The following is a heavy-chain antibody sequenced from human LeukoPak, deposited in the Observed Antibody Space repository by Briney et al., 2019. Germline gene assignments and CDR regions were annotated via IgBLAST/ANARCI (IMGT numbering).Heavy chain of an antibody. D-gene: IGHD3-16*01. CDR3: ARDYELAYFDY. CDR1: GGSISSYY. Sequence: SETLSLTCTVSGGSISSYYWSWIRQPPGKGLEWIGYIYYSGSTNYNPSLKSRVTISVDTSKNQFSLKLNSVTAADRAVYYCARDYELAYFDYWGQGTLVTVSS. V-gene: IGHV4-59*01. CDR2: IYYSGST. J-gene: IGHJ4*02.